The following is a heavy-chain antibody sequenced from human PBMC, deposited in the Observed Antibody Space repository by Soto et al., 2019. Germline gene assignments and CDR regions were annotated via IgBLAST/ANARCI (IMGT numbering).Heavy chain of an antibody. J-gene: IGHJ5*02. CDR2: IYYSGST. V-gene: IGHV4-31*03. CDR1: GGSISSGGYY. CDR3: ARVAQWLVRSGPHYNWFDP. D-gene: IGHD6-19*01. Sequence: SETLSLTCTVSGGSISSGGYYWSWIRQHPGKGLEWIGYIYYSGSTYYNPSLKSRVTISVDTSKNQFSLKLSSVTAADTAVYYCARVAQWLVRSGPHYNWFDPWGQGTLVTVSS.